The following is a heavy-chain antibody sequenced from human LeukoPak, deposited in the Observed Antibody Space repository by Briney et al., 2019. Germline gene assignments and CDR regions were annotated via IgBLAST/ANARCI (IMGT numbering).Heavy chain of an antibody. V-gene: IGHV3-23*01. CDR1: GFTFSSYA. D-gene: IGHD1-7*01. Sequence: GGSLRLSCAASGFTFSSYAINWVRQAPGKGLEWVSGISGSGGSTYYADSVKGRFTISRDNSKNTLYLQMNSLRAEDTAVYYCAKRAGELRDYYYYYMDVWGQGTLVTVSS. J-gene: IGHJ6*03. CDR2: ISGSGGST. CDR3: AKRAGELRDYYYYYMDV.